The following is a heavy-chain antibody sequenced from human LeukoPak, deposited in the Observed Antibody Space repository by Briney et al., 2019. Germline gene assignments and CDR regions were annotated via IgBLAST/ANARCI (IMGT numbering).Heavy chain of an antibody. CDR2: VKSKVHGGTT. V-gene: IGHV3-15*01. CDR1: GFTFSDAW. CDR3: SGHMTSADY. Sequence: GGSLRLSCAASGFTFSDAWMSWVRQAPGKGLGWVARVKSKVHGGTTDYAAPVNGRFTISRDDSENKLFLQMNGLKTEDTGVYYCSGHMTSADYWGQGTLVTVSS. J-gene: IGHJ4*02. D-gene: IGHD2-2*01.